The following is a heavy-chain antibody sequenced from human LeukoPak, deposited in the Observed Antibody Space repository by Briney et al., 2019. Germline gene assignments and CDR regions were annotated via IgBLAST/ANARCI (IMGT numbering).Heavy chain of an antibody. CDR3: AKDAQRGFDYSNSFQY. D-gene: IGHD4-11*01. V-gene: IGHV3-33*06. CDR1: GFIFTDYG. J-gene: IGHJ4*02. Sequence: GGSLRLSCVASGFIFTDYGFHWVRQTPGKGLEWVAAIWSDATNMYYGNSVKGRFFIQRDDFQNTVYLEMSSLRAEDTAVYYCAKDAQRGFDYSNSFQYWGQGSLVTVSP. CDR2: IWSDATNM.